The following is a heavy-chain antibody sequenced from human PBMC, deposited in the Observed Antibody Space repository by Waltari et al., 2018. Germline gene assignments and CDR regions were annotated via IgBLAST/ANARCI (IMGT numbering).Heavy chain of an antibody. Sequence: QLQLQESGPSLVRPSETLSLICPVSGVSLTSNRHYWAWIRQSPGQGLEWSGTVSYSGTTYISPSLKSRVSVSRDTSKNQVSLILGSVTAADMAVYYCATYIGASVGTAAFDVWGQGTMVTVSS. CDR3: ATYIGASVGTAAFDV. CDR1: GVSLTSNRHY. CDR2: VSYSGTT. V-gene: IGHV4-39*01. J-gene: IGHJ3*01. D-gene: IGHD5-12*01.